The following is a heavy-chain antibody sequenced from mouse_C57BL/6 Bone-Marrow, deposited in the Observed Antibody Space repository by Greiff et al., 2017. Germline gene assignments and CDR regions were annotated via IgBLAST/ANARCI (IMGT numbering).Heavy chain of an antibody. CDR2: IYPGSGST. Sequence: QVQLQQPGAELVKPGASVKMSCKASGYTFTSYWITWVKQRPGQGLEWIGDIYPGSGSTNYNEKFKSKATLTVDTSSSTAYLQLSSLTSEDSAVYYCARGATVVATDFDYWGQGTTLTVSS. CDR3: ARGATVVATDFDY. J-gene: IGHJ2*01. CDR1: GYTFTSYW. D-gene: IGHD1-1*01. V-gene: IGHV1-55*01.